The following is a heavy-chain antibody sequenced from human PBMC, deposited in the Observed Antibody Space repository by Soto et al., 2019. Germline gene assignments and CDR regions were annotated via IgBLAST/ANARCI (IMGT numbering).Heavy chain of an antibody. CDR1: GFTFSSYG. V-gene: IGHV3-30*18. J-gene: IGHJ4*02. CDR3: ANGPGYSSSWYEDWDY. CDR2: ISYDGSNK. Sequence: GGSLRLSCAASGFTFSSYGMHWVRQAPGKGLEWVAVISYDGSNKYYADSVKGRFTISRDNSKNTLYLQMNSLRAEDTAVYYCANGPGYSSSWYEDWDYWGQGTLVTVSS. D-gene: IGHD6-13*01.